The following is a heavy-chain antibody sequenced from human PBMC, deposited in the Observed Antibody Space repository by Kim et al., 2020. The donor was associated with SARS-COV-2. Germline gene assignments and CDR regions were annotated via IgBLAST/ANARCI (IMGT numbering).Heavy chain of an antibody. CDR2: MYWEGDK. CDR1: GFSLSSRGVA. Sequence: SGPTLVKPTQTLTLTCMFLGFSLSSRGVAVGWIRQPPGKARDGLAPMYWEGDKRYTSSLKARLTITKDTSENQVVLTMTNRDPVNTATYFCAHSGRQNYDISGSAYYFDSWGQGAPVTVSS. D-gene: IGHD3-22*01. V-gene: IGHV2-5*02. CDR3: AHSGRQNYDISGSAYYFDS. J-gene: IGHJ4*02.